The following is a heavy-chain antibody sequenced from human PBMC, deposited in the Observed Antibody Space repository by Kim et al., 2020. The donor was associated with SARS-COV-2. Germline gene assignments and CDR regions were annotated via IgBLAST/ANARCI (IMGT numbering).Heavy chain of an antibody. J-gene: IGHJ4*02. D-gene: IGHD6-13*01. CDR3: ARDKAAGIAYYFDY. Sequence: PSLRSRITISIDGAKNQFSLNLNSVTAADTAIYYCARDKAAGIAYYFDYWGQGALVTVSS. V-gene: IGHV4-30-2*01.